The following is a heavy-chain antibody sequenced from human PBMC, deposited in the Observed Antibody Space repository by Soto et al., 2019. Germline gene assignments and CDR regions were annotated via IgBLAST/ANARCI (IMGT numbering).Heavy chain of an antibody. V-gene: IGHV3-7*03. J-gene: IGHJ2*01. CDR3: ARKGDFWSGYYMGWYFDL. D-gene: IGHD3-3*01. CDR2: IKQDGSEK. Sequence: LRLSCAASGFTFSSYWMSWVRQAPGKGLEWVANIKQDGSEKYYVDSVKGRFTISRDNAKNSLYLQMNSLRAEDTAVYYCARKGDFWSGYYMGWYFDLWGRGTLVTVSS. CDR1: GFTFSSYW.